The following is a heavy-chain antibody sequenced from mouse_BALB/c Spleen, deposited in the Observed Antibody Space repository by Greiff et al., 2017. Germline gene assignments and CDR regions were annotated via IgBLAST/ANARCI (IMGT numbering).Heavy chain of an antibody. V-gene: IGHV1S22*01. Sequence: LQQPGSELVRPGASVKLSCKASGYTFTSYWMHWVKQRHGQGLEWIGNIYPGSGSTNYDEKFKSKGTLTVDTSSSTAYMHLSSLTSEDSAVYYCTRGFIPNYFDYWGQGTTLTVSS. CDR1: GYTFTSYW. CDR2: IYPGSGST. J-gene: IGHJ2*01. CDR3: TRGFIPNYFDY. D-gene: IGHD1-1*01.